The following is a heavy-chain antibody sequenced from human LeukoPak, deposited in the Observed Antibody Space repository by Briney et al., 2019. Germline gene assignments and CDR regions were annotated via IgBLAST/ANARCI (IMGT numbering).Heavy chain of an antibody. CDR3: AKPYCSGGSCYFGFYYFDY. CDR2: ISYDGSNK. V-gene: IGHV3-30*18. Sequence: PGRSLRLSCAASGFTFSSYGMHWVRQAPGKGLEWVAVISYDGSNKYYADSVKGRFTISRDNSKNTLYLQMNSLRAEDTAVYYCAKPYCSGGSCYFGFYYFDYWGQGTLVTVSS. J-gene: IGHJ4*02. CDR1: GFTFSSYG. D-gene: IGHD2-15*01.